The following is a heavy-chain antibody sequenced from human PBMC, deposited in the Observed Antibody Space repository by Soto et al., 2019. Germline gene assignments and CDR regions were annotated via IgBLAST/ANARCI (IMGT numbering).Heavy chain of an antibody. Sequence: PSETLCLPCTVSGGSISGYYWRWIRQPPGKGLEWIGYIYYSGSTNYNPSLKSRVTISVDTSKNQFSLKLSSVTAADTAVYYCARRYRSSFDYWGQGTLVTVSS. J-gene: IGHJ4*02. CDR1: GGSISGYY. CDR2: IYYSGST. D-gene: IGHD6-13*01. V-gene: IGHV4-59*08. CDR3: ARRYRSSFDY.